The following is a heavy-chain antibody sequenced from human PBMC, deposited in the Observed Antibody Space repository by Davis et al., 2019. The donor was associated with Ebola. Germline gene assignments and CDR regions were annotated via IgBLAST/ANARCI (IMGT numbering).Heavy chain of an antibody. D-gene: IGHD3-16*01. CDR3: ARHLYLGTRSYWYFDL. J-gene: IGHJ2*01. Sequence: MPSETLSLTCAVYGGSFSGYYWSWIRQPPGKGLGWIGEINHSGSTNYNPSLKSRVTISIDTSKNQFSLKLSSVTAADTAVYYCARHLYLGTRSYWYFDLWGRGTLVTVSS. V-gene: IGHV4-34*01. CDR2: INHSGST. CDR1: GGSFSGYY.